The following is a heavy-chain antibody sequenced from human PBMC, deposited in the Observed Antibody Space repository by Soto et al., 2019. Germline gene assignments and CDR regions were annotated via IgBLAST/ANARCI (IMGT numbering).Heavy chain of an antibody. CDR3: ARGQRFSDWFDP. V-gene: IGHV4-4*07. Sequence: PSETLSLTCTVSGDSMSRYYWTWIRQPAGKGLEWIGRVYSSGGTHYNPSLKSRVTIPLDTSKNQFSLRLLSVTDADTAVYYCARGQRFSDWFDPWGRGTLVTVSS. CDR1: GDSMSRYY. D-gene: IGHD3-3*01. CDR2: VYSSGGT. J-gene: IGHJ5*02.